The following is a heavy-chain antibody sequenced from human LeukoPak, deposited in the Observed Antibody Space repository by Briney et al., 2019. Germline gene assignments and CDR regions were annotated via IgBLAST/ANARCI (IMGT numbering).Heavy chain of an antibody. D-gene: IGHD6-19*01. V-gene: IGHV1-18*01. CDR3: ARGGGGWGHPDDFDY. CDR1: GYTFTSSG. J-gene: IGHJ4*02. CDR2: ISAYNGNT. Sequence: ASVKVSCKASGYTFTSSGISWVRQAPGQGLEWMGWISAYNGNTNYAQKLQGRVTMTTDTSTSTAYMELRSLRSDDTAVYYCARGGGGWGHPDDFDYWGQGTLVTVSS.